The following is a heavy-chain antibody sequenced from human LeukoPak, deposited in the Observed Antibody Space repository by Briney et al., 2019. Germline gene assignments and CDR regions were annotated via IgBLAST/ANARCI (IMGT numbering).Heavy chain of an antibody. CDR1: GFTFSSYE. Sequence: PGGSLRLSLAASGFTFSSYEMNWVRQAPGKGLEWVSSISSSSSYIYYADSVKGRFTISRDNSKNTLYLQMNSLRAEDTAVYYCARDLSDAFDIWGQGTMVTVSS. V-gene: IGHV3-21*04. CDR2: ISSSSSYI. CDR3: ARDLSDAFDI. J-gene: IGHJ3*02.